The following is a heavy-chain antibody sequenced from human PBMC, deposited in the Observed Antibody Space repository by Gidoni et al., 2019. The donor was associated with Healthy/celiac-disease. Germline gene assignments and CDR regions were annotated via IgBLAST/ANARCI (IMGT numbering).Heavy chain of an antibody. V-gene: IGHV1-46*01. CDR3: ARVGDPIPAAQYYYYYYGMDV. J-gene: IGHJ6*02. CDR2: INPSGGST. CDR1: GSTFPSYY. Sequence: QVQLVQSGAEVKKPGASVKVSCKASGSTFPSYYMHWVRQAPGQGLEWMGIINPSGGSTSYAQKFQGRVTMTRDTSTSTVYMELSSLRSEDTAVYYCARVGDPIPAAQYYYYYYGMDVWGQGTTVTVSS. D-gene: IGHD2-2*01.